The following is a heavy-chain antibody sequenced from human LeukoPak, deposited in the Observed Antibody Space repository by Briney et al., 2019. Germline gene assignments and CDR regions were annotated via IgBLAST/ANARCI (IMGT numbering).Heavy chain of an antibody. CDR2: IKQDGSER. V-gene: IGHV3-7*04. CDR3: ARRYDSSGYEAFDI. J-gene: IGHJ3*02. CDR1: GFTFSSYW. D-gene: IGHD3-22*01. Sequence: GGSLRLSCAAYGFTFSSYWMSWVRQAPGEGLEWVANIKQDGSERYYVDSVKGRFTISRDNAKNSLYLQMNSLRAEDTAVYYCARRYDSSGYEAFDIWGQGTVVTVSS.